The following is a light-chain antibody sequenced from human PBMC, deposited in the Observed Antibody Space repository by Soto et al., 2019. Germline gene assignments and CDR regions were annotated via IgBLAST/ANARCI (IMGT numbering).Light chain of an antibody. CDR1: QSVLYSSNNKNY. V-gene: IGKV4-1*01. Sequence: DIVMTQSPDSLAVSLGERATINCKSSQSVLYSSNNKNYLAWYQQRPGQPPKLLIYWASTRESGVPGRFSCSGSETDFTPTTTSMQAEDVAVYDCQQYESTPPTFGQGTKVEIK. J-gene: IGKJ2*01. CDR3: QQYESTPPT. CDR2: WAS.